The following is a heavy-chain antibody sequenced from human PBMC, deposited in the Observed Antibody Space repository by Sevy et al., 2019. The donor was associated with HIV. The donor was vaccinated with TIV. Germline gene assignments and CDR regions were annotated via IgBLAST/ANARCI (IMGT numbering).Heavy chain of an antibody. V-gene: IGHV1-2*02. Sequence: ASVKVSCKASGYTFTGYYMHWVRQAPGQGLEWMGWINPNSGGTNYAQKFQGRVTMTRDTSISTAYMEPSRLRSDDTAVYYCARASRTDGYNYGYFDYWGQGTLVTVSS. CDR3: ARASRTDGYNYGYFDY. CDR1: GYTFTGYY. D-gene: IGHD5-12*01. J-gene: IGHJ4*02. CDR2: INPNSGGT.